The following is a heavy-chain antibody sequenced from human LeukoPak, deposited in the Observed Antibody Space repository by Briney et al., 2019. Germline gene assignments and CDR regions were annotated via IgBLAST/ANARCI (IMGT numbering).Heavy chain of an antibody. CDR3: ARGPNLGN. CDR1: GLTVSNNH. J-gene: IGHJ4*02. D-gene: IGHD3-16*01. V-gene: IGHV3-53*01. CDR2: IYSGGST. Sequence: PGGSLSLSCAASGLTVSNNHMSWVRHAPGKGLECVSVIYSGGSTSYAASVKGRLAISRDSSKNTLYLEMNSLRAEDTAVYYCARGPNLGNWGQGTLVTVSS.